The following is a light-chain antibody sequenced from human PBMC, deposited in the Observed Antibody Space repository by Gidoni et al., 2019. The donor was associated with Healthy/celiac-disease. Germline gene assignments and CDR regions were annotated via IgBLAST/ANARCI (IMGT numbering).Light chain of an antibody. CDR3: DSRDTSGNHVL. CDR1: SLRSYY. CDR2: GKN. Sequence: SVALGQTVTITCQGDSLRSYYAAWFQQKPGQAPVLIIYGKNNRPSGIPDRFSGSSSGKTASLTIAGAQVEDEADYYCDSRDTSGNHVLFGGGTKLTVL. V-gene: IGLV3-19*01. J-gene: IGLJ2*01.